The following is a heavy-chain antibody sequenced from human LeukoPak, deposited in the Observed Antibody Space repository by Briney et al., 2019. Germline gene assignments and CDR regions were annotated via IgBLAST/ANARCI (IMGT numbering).Heavy chain of an antibody. J-gene: IGHJ5*02. V-gene: IGHV4-59*01. Sequence: SETLSLTCTVSGGSISSFFWNWIRQPPGKGLEWIAFTHESGTTNYNPSLKSRVTMSLDTSKNQFSLRLSSVTTADTAFYYCARSRGGYGDYGSWFDPWGQGTLVTVSS. CDR3: ARSRGGYGDYGSWFDP. CDR2: THESGTT. D-gene: IGHD4-17*01. CDR1: GGSISSFF.